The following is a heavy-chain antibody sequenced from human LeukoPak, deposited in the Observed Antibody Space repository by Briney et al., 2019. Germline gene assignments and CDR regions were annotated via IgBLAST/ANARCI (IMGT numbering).Heavy chain of an antibody. CDR1: GFSFSIYS. Sequence: PGGSLRLSCAASGFSFSIYSLTWARQAPGKGLEWIAYINEGSSVIYYAVSVEGRSTVSRDNAKNSLYLQMNSLRGDDTAVYYCARGFGTSWFYSWGQGTLVTVSS. CDR3: ARGFGTSWFYS. J-gene: IGHJ5*02. CDR2: INEGSSVI. V-gene: IGHV3-48*04. D-gene: IGHD2-2*01.